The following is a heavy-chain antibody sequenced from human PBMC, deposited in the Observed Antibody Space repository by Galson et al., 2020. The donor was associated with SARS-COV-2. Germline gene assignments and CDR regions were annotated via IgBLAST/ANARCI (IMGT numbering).Heavy chain of an antibody. V-gene: IGHV1-69*02. CDR1: GDTFSKYS. Sequence: SVKVSCKASGDTFSKYSLTWVRQAHGQGLEWVGRIVPILGIINYAQRFQGRVTISADKATGTAYMELFSLRHEDAAVYYCARAAIPTIFGVEDYYYYGMDVWGQGTTVTVSS. J-gene: IGHJ6*02. CDR2: IVPILGII. CDR3: ARAAIPTIFGVEDYYYYGMDV. D-gene: IGHD3-3*01.